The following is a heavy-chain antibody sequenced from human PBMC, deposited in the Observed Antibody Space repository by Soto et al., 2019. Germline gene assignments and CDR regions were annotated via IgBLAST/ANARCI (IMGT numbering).Heavy chain of an antibody. CDR2: ISAYNGNT. J-gene: IGHJ6*04. CDR1: GYTFTSYG. D-gene: IGHD6-6*01. Sequence: ASVKVSCKASGYTFTSYGISWVRQAPGQGLEWMGWISAYNGNTNYAQKLQGRVTMTTDTSTSTAYMELRSLRSDDTAVYYCARGGAARGQYYYYGMDVWGKGTTVTVSS. CDR3: ARGGAARGQYYYYGMDV. V-gene: IGHV1-18*04.